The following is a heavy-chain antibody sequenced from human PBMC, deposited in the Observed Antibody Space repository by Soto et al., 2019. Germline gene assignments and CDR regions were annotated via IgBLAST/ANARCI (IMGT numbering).Heavy chain of an antibody. CDR3: VRSLPGTTSFDY. CDR2: SRDKGNSYSK. V-gene: IGHV3-72*01. CDR1: GFTFSDYY. D-gene: IGHD1-7*01. J-gene: IGHJ4*02. Sequence: EVQLVESGGNLVQPGGSLRLSCAGSGFTFSDYYIDWVRQAPGKGLEWVGRSRDKGNSYSKDYGASVRGRFTASRDGSKNSLYLQINSLEPGDKALYYCVRSLPGTTSFDYWGRGTLVTVSS.